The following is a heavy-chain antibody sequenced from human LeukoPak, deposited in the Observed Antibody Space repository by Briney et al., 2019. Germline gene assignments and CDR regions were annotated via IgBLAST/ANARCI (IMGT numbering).Heavy chain of an antibody. Sequence: GGSLRLSCAASGFTFSSYSMNWVRQAPGKGLEWVSSISSSSYIYYADSVKGRFTISRDNAKNSLYLQMNSLRAEDTAVYYCASSYGDYDELGDYWGQGTLVTVSS. CDR2: ISSSSYI. J-gene: IGHJ4*02. CDR3: ASSYGDYDELGDY. D-gene: IGHD4-17*01. CDR1: GFTFSSYS. V-gene: IGHV3-21*01.